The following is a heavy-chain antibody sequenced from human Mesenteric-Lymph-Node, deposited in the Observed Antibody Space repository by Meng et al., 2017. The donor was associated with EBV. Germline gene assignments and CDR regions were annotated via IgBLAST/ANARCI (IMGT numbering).Heavy chain of an antibody. CDR3: ARDASGGYYWFDP. CDR2: IYYSGST. D-gene: IGHD3-22*01. Sequence: QVQLQESGPGLVKPSDTLSLTCTVSGGSVSSDSYYWSWIRQPPGKGLEWIGYIYYSGSTNYNPSLKSRVTISVDTSKNQFSLKLSSVTAADTAVYYCARDASGGYYWFDPWGQGTLVTVSS. V-gene: IGHV4-61*01. J-gene: IGHJ5*02. CDR1: GGSVSSDSYY.